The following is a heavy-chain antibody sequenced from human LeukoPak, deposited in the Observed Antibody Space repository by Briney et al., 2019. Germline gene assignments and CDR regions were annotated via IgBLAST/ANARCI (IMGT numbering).Heavy chain of an antibody. CDR1: GGSISSGGYC. D-gene: IGHD2-2*02. V-gene: IGHV4-31*03. Sequence: SQTLSLTCTVSGGSISSGGYCWSWIRQHPGKGLEWIGYIYYSGSTYYNPSLKSRVTISVDTSKNQFSLKLSSVTAADTAVYYCARGRDDIVVVPAAINYYYYMDVWGKGTTVTVSS. CDR3: ARGRDDIVVVPAAINYYYYMDV. J-gene: IGHJ6*03. CDR2: IYYSGST.